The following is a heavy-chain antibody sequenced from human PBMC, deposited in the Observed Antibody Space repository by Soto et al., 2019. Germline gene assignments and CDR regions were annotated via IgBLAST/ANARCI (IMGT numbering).Heavy chain of an antibody. CDR2: ISYDGSNK. CDR3: ALRIVRGLNYFYY. Sequence: QVQLVESGGGVVQPGRSLRLSCAASGFTFSNYGMHWVRQAPGKGLEWVAGISYDGSNKFYADSVKGRFTISRDNSKNSLYLQMNSMRPQDTAVYCCALRIVRGLNYFYYWGPGTLVPLSS. J-gene: IGHJ4*01. D-gene: IGHD3-10*01. V-gene: IGHV3-30*03. CDR1: GFTFSNYG.